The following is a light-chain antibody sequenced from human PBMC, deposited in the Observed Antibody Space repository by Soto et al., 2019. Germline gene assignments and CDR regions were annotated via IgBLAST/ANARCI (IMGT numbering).Light chain of an antibody. Sequence: IIMTQSPATLSVSPGERVTFSCRASETVATNLAWYQQKPGQAPRLLISGASTRAAGISDRFRGSGSGTEFTLTISSLRSEDSAIYYCQQYFEWPPMTFGQGTKVDIK. CDR2: GAS. V-gene: IGKV3-15*01. CDR1: ETVATN. CDR3: QQYFEWPPMT. J-gene: IGKJ1*01.